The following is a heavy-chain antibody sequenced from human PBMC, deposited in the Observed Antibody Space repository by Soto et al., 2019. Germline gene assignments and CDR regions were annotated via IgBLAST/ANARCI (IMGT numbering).Heavy chain of an antibody. CDR1: GYTFTSYD. CDR2: MYPNSGNT. Sequence: ASVKVSCKASGYTFTSYDINWVRQATGQGLEWMGWMYPNSGNTGYAQKFQGRVTMTRNTSISTAYMELSSLRSEDTAVYYCAGLTYYDFWSGYYPPGDWFDPWGQGTLVTVSS. CDR3: AGLTYYDFWSGYYPPGDWFDP. V-gene: IGHV1-8*01. J-gene: IGHJ5*02. D-gene: IGHD3-3*01.